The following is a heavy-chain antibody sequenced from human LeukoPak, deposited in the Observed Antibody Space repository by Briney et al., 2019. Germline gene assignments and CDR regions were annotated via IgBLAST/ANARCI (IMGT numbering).Heavy chain of an antibody. J-gene: IGHJ4*02. CDR3: ARDRGSSGYHFDY. D-gene: IGHD3-22*01. Sequence: PGGSLRLSCAASGFTFSDYSMNWVRQAPGKGLEWVSYISTTNSSTIYHADSVEGRFTISRDNAENSLYLQMNSLRAEDTAVYYCARDRGSSGYHFDYWGQGILVTVSS. CDR2: ISTTNSSTI. V-gene: IGHV3-48*01. CDR1: GFTFSDYS.